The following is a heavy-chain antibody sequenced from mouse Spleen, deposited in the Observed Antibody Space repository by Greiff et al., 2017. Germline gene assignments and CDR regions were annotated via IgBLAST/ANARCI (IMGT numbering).Heavy chain of an antibody. CDR1: GYSITSDY. CDR3: ARSRSTVVATEWYFDV. V-gene: IGHV3-8*01. J-gene: IGHJ1*01. Sequence: EVKLVESGPGLAKPSQTLSLTCSVTGYSITSDYWNWIRKFPGNKLEYMGYISYCGSTYYNPSLKSRISITRDTSKNQYYLQLNSVTTEDTATYYCARSRSTVVATEWYFDVWGAGTTVTVSS. CDR2: ISYCGST. D-gene: IGHD1-1*01.